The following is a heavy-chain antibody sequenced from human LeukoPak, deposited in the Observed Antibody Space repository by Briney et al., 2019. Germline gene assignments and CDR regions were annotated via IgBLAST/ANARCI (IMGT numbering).Heavy chain of an antibody. D-gene: IGHD6-13*01. Sequence: ASVKVSCKASGYTFTSYFIHWVRQAPGQGLEWMGIINPSGRTTSYAQKFQGRVTMTRDTSTSTVYMELSSLRSEDSAVYYCARGESSTKFGYWGQGTLVTVSS. CDR3: ARGESSTKFGY. J-gene: IGHJ4*02. V-gene: IGHV1-46*01. CDR1: GYTFTSYF. CDR2: INPSGRTT.